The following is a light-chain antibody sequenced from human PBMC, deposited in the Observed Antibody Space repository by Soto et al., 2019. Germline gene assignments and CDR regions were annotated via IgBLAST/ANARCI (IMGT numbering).Light chain of an antibody. CDR1: SSDIGSYNR. Sequence: HSALTQPPSVSGSPGQSVTISCTGISSDIGSYNRVSWYQQPPGTAPKLMIYEVNNRPSGVPDRLSGSTSGNTASLTISGLQAEDEADYYCRLYTGSRTYVFGSGTKVTLL. V-gene: IGLV2-18*01. CDR3: RLYTGSRTYV. CDR2: EVN. J-gene: IGLJ1*01.